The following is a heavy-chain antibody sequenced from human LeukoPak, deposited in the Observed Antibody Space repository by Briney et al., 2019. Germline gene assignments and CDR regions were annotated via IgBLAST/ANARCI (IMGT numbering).Heavy chain of an antibody. D-gene: IGHD2-2*01. Sequence: SETPSLTCTVSGGSISSYYWSWIRQPAGKGLEWIGRIYTSGSTNYNPSLKSRVTISVDTSKNQFSLKLSSVTAADTAVYYCARGGIVVVPAAHHAFDIWGQGTMVTVSS. CDR3: ARGGIVVVPAAHHAFDI. V-gene: IGHV4-4*07. CDR2: IYTSGST. CDR1: GGSISSYY. J-gene: IGHJ3*02.